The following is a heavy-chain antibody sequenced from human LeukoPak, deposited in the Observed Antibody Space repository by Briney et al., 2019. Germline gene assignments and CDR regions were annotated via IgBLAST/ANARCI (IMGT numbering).Heavy chain of an antibody. CDR1: GYTFTSYG. V-gene: IGHV1-18*01. D-gene: IGHD3-3*01. Sequence: ASEKVSCKASGYTFTSYGISWVRQAPGQGLEWMGWISAYNGNTNYAQKLQGRVTMTTDTSTSTAYMELRSLRSDDTAVYYCARVNVGYYTNYYYGMDVWGQGTTVTVSS. J-gene: IGHJ6*02. CDR3: ARVNVGYYTNYYYGMDV. CDR2: ISAYNGNT.